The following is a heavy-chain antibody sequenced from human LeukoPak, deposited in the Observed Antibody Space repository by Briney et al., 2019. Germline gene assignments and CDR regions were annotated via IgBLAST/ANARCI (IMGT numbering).Heavy chain of an antibody. CDR2: IRYEGSTR. J-gene: IGHJ4*02. V-gene: IGHV3-30*02. Sequence: PGESLRLSCAPAGFTFTDLGMHWVRQAPGKWREWVAFIRYEGSTRSYADSVKGRFTISSANSKNPLYLQMSGLRVDATALYYCAAVANRVGFDCWGQGTLVTVSS. D-gene: IGHD6-19*01. CDR1: GFTFTDLG. CDR3: AAVANRVGFDC.